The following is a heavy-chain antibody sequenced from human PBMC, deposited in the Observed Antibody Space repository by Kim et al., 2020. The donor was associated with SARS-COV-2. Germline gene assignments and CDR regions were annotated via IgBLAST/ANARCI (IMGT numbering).Heavy chain of an antibody. CDR3: ARRGDSNSWIAFEY. CDR2: IKEDGSEK. D-gene: IGHD6-13*01. CDR1: GFTISRHW. J-gene: IGHJ4*02. Sequence: GGSLRLSCAASGFTISRHWMNWVRQAPGKGLEWVANIKEDGSEKYYVNSVKGRFAISRDNAKNSVSLQLNNLRAEDTGVYHCARRGDSNSWIAFEYWGQGILVTVSS. V-gene: IGHV3-7*01.